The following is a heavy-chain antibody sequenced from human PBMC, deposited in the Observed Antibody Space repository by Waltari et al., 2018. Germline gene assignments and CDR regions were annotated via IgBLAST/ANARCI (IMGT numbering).Heavy chain of an antibody. V-gene: IGHV3-7*01. CDR3: ARETPPSQDAFDI. CDR2: IKQDGSEK. CDR1: GFTFSSYW. J-gene: IGHJ3*02. Sequence: EVQLVESGGGLVQPGGSLRLSCAASGFTFSSYWLSWVRQAPGKGLEWVANIKQDGSEKYYVDSVKGRFTISRDNAKNSLYLQMNSLRAEDTAVYYCARETPPSQDAFDIWGQGTMVTVSS.